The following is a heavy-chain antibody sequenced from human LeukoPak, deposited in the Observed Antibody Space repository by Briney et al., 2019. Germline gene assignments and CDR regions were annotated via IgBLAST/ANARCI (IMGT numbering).Heavy chain of an antibody. CDR3: ATKQWLAPPPDS. Sequence: GGSLRLSCAASGFTFRKYWMLSVRQAPGEGLESVSRINTDGIVTTYADSVKGRFTVSRDNADNTMFLQMNSVRDEDTAVYYCATKQWLAPPPDSWGQGAPVTVSS. D-gene: IGHD6-19*01. CDR1: GFTFRKYW. V-gene: IGHV3-74*01. J-gene: IGHJ4*02. CDR2: INTDGIVT.